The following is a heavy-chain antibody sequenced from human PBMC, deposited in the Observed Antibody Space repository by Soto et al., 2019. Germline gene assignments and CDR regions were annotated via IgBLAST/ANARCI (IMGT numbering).Heavy chain of an antibody. D-gene: IGHD1-1*01. Sequence: QVQLVESGGGVVQPGRSLRLSCAASGFSISRSAMHWVRQAPGKGLEWVAVIAYDGSNRWYADSAKGRFTISRDNSKNTVSLQMSSLRGEDTDVYYCARDLQAGTDNVNWFAPWGQGTLVTVSS. J-gene: IGHJ5*02. CDR1: GFSISRSA. CDR2: IAYDGSNR. CDR3: ARDLQAGTDNVNWFAP. V-gene: IGHV3-30*04.